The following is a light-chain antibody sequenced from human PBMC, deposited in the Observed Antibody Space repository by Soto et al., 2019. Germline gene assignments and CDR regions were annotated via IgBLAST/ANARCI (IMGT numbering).Light chain of an antibody. V-gene: IGKV3-20*01. Sequence: EIVLTQSPGTLSLAPGERATLSCRASQSVRSSYLSWYQQKPGQAPRLLIYGASSRATGIPDRFSGSGSGTDFTLTISRLEPEDFAVYYCQQYGRTFGQGTKVDIK. CDR2: GAS. J-gene: IGKJ1*01. CDR1: QSVRSSY. CDR3: QQYGRT.